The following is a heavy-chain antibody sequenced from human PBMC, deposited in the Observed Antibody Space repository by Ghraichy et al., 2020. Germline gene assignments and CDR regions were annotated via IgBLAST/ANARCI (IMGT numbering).Heavy chain of an antibody. CDR3: ARPGDYDILTGDYVEGYYYYMDV. Sequence: GGSLRLSCAASGFTFSSYSMNWVRQAPGKGLEWVSSISSSSSNIYYADSLKGRFTISRDNAKNSLYLQMNSLRAEDTAVYYCARPGDYDILTGDYVEGYYYYMDVWGKGTTVTVSS. CDR2: ISSSSSNI. V-gene: IGHV3-21*01. J-gene: IGHJ6*03. D-gene: IGHD3-9*01. CDR1: GFTFSSYS.